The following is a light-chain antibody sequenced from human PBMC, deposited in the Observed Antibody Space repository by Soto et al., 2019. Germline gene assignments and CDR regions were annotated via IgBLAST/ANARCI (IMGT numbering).Light chain of an antibody. V-gene: IGKV1-5*03. CDR1: QTISSW. J-gene: IGKJ1*01. Sequence: DIQMTQSPSTLSGSVGDRVTITCRASQTISSWLAWYQQKPGKAPKLLIYKASTLTSGVPSRFSGSGSGTEFTLTSSSLQHDDFATYYCQHYESYSEAFGQGTKLELK. CDR2: KAS. CDR3: QHYESYSEA.